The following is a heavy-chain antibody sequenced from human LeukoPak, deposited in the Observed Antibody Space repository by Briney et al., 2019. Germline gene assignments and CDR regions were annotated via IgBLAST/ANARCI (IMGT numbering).Heavy chain of an antibody. CDR2: IYTSGST. D-gene: IGHD2-8*01. V-gene: IGHV4-61*02. CDR1: GGSISSGSYY. Sequence: PSETLSLTCTVSGGSISSGSYYWSWIRQPAGKGLEWIGRIYTSGSTNYNPSLKSRVTISVDTSKNQFSLKLSSVTAADTAVYYCARGLYRSNGVCYIYNWFDPWGQGTLVIVSS. CDR3: ARGLYRSNGVCYIYNWFDP. J-gene: IGHJ5*02.